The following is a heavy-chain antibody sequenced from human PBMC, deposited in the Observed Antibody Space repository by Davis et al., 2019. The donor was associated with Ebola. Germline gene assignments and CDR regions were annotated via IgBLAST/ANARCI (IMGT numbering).Heavy chain of an antibody. Sequence: PGGSLRLSCALYGGSFNDYYWSWIRHSPEKGLEWFGEINYRGRTTYNPLPESRVTISIDTSKNQFSLKLRSVTAADTAVYFCAKLSQLASAHYFDYWGQGTLVTVSS. D-gene: IGHD1-1*01. J-gene: IGHJ4*02. CDR2: INYRGRT. V-gene: IGHV4-34*01. CDR1: GGSFNDYY. CDR3: AKLSQLASAHYFDY.